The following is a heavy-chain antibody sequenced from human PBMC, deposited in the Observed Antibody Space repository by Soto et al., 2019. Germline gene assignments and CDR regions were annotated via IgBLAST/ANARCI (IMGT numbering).Heavy chain of an antibody. D-gene: IGHD3-10*01. V-gene: IGHV4-34*01. CDR2: IDQSGGT. J-gene: IGHJ6*02. CDR3: AGADGSGSWGGSLGF. Sequence: SETLSLTCAVVGDSLRGQSWNWIRQSPGKGLEWIGEIDQSGGTNYNPSLKSRAIISDDTSKNQFSLTLTSVTAADTAVYYCAGADGSGSWGGSLGFWGRGTRVTVSS. CDR1: GDSLRGQS.